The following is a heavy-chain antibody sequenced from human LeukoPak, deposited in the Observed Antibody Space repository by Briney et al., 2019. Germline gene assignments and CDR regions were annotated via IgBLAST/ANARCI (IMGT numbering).Heavy chain of an antibody. CDR2: ISAYNGNT. V-gene: IGHV1-18*01. D-gene: IGHD6-13*01. CDR3: ARDTAAAGGDY. J-gene: IGHJ4*02. Sequence: ASVKVSCKASGYTFTSYGISWVRQAPGQGLEWMGWISAYNGNTNYAQKLQGRVTMTRDTSISTAYMELSRLRSDDTAVYYCARDTAAAGGDYWGQGTLVTVSS. CDR1: GYTFTSYG.